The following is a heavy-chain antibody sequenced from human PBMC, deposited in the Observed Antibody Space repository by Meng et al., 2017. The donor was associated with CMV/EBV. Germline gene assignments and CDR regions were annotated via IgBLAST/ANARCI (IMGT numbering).Heavy chain of an antibody. CDR1: GFTSSSYG. V-gene: IGHV4-59*01. Sequence: ESLKISCAASGFTSSSYGMHWVRQAPGKGLEWVGYIYYSGSTSYNPSLKSRVTISVETSKNQFSLKLSSVTAADTAVYYCARDAGYYGMDVWGQGTTVTVSS. J-gene: IGHJ6*02. CDR3: ARDAGYYGMDV. CDR2: IYYSGST.